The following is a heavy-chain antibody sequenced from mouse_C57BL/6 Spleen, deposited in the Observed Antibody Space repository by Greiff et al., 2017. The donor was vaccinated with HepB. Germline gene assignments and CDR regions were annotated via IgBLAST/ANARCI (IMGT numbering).Heavy chain of an antibody. J-gene: IGHJ3*01. CDR1: GFNIKDDY. V-gene: IGHV14-4*01. CDR3: TYGYYEFAY. D-gene: IGHD2-3*01. Sequence: EVQLKESGAELVRPGASVKLSCTASGFNIKDDYMHWVKQRPEQGLEWIGWIDPENGDTEYASKFQGKATITADTSSNKAYLQLISLTSEDTAVYYFTYGYYEFAYWGQGTLVTVSA. CDR2: IDPENGDT.